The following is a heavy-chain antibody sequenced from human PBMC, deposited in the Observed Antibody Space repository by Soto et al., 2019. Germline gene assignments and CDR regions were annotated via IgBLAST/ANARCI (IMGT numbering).Heavy chain of an antibody. CDR1: GASTSSYF. D-gene: IGHD6-19*01. Sequence: KPSETLSLTCTVSGASTSSYFWTWIRQPAGKGLDWIGRISTSGTTNYNPSLKSRVTMSVDTSKNHFSLNLSSVTAADTAVYYCAREAGPDRWFDPWGQGTLVTVSS. V-gene: IGHV4-4*07. J-gene: IGHJ5*02. CDR3: AREAGPDRWFDP. CDR2: ISTSGTT.